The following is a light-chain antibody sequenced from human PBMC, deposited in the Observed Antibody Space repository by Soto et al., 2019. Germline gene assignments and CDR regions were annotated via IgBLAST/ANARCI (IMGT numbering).Light chain of an antibody. J-gene: IGLJ2*01. CDR2: EGA. Sequence: QSVMTQPASVSGSPGQSITISCTGTSSDVGNYNLVSWYQQYPGKDPKLMIYEGAKRPSGVSNRFSGSKSGNTASLTISVLQAEDEADYYCCAFALRSTLIFGGGTKLAVL. CDR1: SSDVGNYNL. CDR3: CAFALRSTLI. V-gene: IGLV2-23*01.